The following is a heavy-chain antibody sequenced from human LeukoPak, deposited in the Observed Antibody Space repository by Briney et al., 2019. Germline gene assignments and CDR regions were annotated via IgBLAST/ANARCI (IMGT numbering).Heavy chain of an antibody. J-gene: IGHJ4*01. V-gene: IGHV4-4*09. CDR3: ARAGDIVVVPAAIKDGYFDY. Sequence: SETLSLTCTVSGGSISSYYWSWIRQPPGKGLEWIGYIYTSGSTNYNPSLKSRVTISVDTSKNQFSLKLSSVTAADTAVYYCARAGDIVVVPAAIKDGYFDYWGHGTLVTVSS. CDR1: GGSISSYY. D-gene: IGHD2-2*01. CDR2: IYTSGST.